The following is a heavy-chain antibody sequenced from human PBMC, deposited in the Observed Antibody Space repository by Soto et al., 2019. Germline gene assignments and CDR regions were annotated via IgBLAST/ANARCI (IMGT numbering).Heavy chain of an antibody. CDR2: ISAYNGNT. D-gene: IGHD6-13*01. V-gene: IGHV1-18*04. CDR3: VTAAGNGKDYYYGMDV. CDR1: GYTFTSYG. J-gene: IGHJ6*02. Sequence: ASVKVSCKASGYTFTSYGISWVRQAPGQGLEWMGWISAYNGNTNYAQKFQGWVTMTRDTSISTAYMELSRLRSDDTAVYYCVTAAGNGKDYYYGMDVWGQGTTVTVSS.